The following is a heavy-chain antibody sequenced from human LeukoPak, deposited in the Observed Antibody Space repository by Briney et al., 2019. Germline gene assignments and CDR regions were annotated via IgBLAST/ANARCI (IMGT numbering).Heavy chain of an antibody. CDR1: GGSISSGSYY. Sequence: PSETLSLTCTVSGGSISSGSYYWSWIRQPAGKGLEWIGRIYTSGSTNYNPSLKSRVTISVDTSKNQFSLKLSSVTAADTAVYYCARERGRIVVVIVYWGQGTLVTVSS. CDR2: IYTSGST. D-gene: IGHD3-22*01. V-gene: IGHV4-61*02. J-gene: IGHJ4*02. CDR3: ARERGRIVVVIVY.